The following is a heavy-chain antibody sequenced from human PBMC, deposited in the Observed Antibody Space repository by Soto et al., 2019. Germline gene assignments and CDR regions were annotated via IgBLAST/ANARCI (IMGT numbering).Heavy chain of an antibody. CDR2: INHSGST. V-gene: IGHV4-34*01. Sequence: QVQLQQWGAGLLKPSETLSLTCAVYGGSFSDYYWNWIRQPPGKGLEWIGEINHSGSTNYNPSLKSRVTISVDTSKNHFSLNLSSVTAADTAVYSCARGRVGATNRNWFDPWGQGTLVTVSS. J-gene: IGHJ5*02. CDR1: GGSFSDYY. CDR3: ARGRVGATNRNWFDP. D-gene: IGHD1-26*01.